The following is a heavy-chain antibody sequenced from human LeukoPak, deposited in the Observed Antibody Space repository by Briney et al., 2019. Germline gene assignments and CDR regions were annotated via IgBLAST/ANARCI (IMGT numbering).Heavy chain of an antibody. D-gene: IGHD4-17*01. CDR1: GYTFTSYD. V-gene: IGHV1-8*01. Sequence: VASVKVSCKASGYTFTSYDINWVRQATGQGLEWMGWMNPNSGNAGYAQKFQGRVTMTRNTSISTAYMELSSLRSEDTAVYYCARGRDYGDYPRYYYYYYMDVWGKGTTVTVSS. CDR3: ARGRDYGDYPRYYYYYYMDV. J-gene: IGHJ6*03. CDR2: MNPNSGNA.